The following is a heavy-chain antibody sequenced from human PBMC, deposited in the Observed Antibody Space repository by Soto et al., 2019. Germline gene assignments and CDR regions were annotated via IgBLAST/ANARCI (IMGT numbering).Heavy chain of an antibody. Sequence: SETLSLSCTVSGGSISSGGYYWSWIRQHPGKGLEWIGYIYYSGSTYYNPSLKSRVTISVDTSKNQFSLKLSSVTAADTAVYYCASGRVVGNFDYWGQGTLVTVSS. CDR2: IYYSGST. CDR1: GGSISSGGYY. CDR3: ASGRVVGNFDY. J-gene: IGHJ4*02. V-gene: IGHV4-31*03. D-gene: IGHD1-26*01.